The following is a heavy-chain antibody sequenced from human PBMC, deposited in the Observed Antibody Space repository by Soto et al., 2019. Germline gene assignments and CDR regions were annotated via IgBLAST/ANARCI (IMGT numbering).Heavy chain of an antibody. J-gene: IGHJ5*02. V-gene: IGHV4-34*01. CDR1: GGSFSGYY. Sequence: TSEALSLTCAVYGGSFSGYYWSWIRQPPGKGLGWIGEINHSGSTNYNPSLKSRVTISVDTSKNQFSLKLSSVTAADTAVYYCARSKKFYDILTGHYDVHWFDPWGQGTLVTVSS. CDR3: ARSKKFYDILTGHYDVHWFDP. D-gene: IGHD3-9*01. CDR2: INHSGST.